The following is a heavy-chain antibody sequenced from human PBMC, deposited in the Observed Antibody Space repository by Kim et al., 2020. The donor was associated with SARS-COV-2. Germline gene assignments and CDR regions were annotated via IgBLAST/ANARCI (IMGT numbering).Heavy chain of an antibody. CDR2: ISWNSGSI. D-gene: IGHD6-19*01. V-gene: IGHV3-9*01. CDR3: AKSDSSGWVGYFDY. Sequence: GGSLRLSCAASGFTFDDYAMHWVRQAPGKGLEWVSGISWNSGSIGYADSVKGRFTISRDNAKNSLYLQMNSLRAEDTALYYCAKSDSSGWVGYFDYWGQGTLVTVSS. J-gene: IGHJ4*02. CDR1: GFTFDDYA.